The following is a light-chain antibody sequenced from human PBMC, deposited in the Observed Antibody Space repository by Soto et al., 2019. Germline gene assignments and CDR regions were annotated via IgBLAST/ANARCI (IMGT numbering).Light chain of an antibody. CDR1: QSVSST. J-gene: IGKJ3*01. CDR3: QQYKRWPFT. Sequence: EILMTQSPATLSLSPGERATLSCRASQSVSSTLGWYQQKPGQAPRLLIYGASTRATGIPTRFSGSGPGTEFTLTIRSLQSEDFAVYYCQQYKRWPFTFGPGTTVDIK. CDR2: GAS. V-gene: IGKV3-15*01.